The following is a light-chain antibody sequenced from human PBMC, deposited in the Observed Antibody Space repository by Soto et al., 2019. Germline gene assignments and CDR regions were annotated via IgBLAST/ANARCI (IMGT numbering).Light chain of an antibody. CDR1: QSVSSNY. V-gene: IGKV3-20*01. CDR2: DAS. CDR3: QRYGNSPIT. Sequence: EIVLTQSPGTLSLSPGERATLSCRASQSVSSNYLAWYQQKPGQAPRLLIYDASGRPTGIPDRFSGSGSGTDFTLTISRLEPEDFAVYYCQRYGNSPITFGQGTRLEIK. J-gene: IGKJ5*01.